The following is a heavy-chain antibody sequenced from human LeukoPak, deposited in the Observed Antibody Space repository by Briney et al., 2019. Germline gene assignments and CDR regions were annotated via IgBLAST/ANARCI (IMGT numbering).Heavy chain of an antibody. D-gene: IGHD2-21*02. CDR3: VRDSYCGGDCYRLHDL. CDR2: ISSSSSTI. V-gene: IGHV3-48*03. CDR1: GFTFSSYE. Sequence: PGGSLRLSCAASGFTFSSYEMNWVRQAPGKGLEWVSYISSSSSTIHYADSVKGRFTISRDNAKKSLYLQMSSLRAEDTALYFCVRDSYCGGDCYRLHDLWGQGTLVAVSS. J-gene: IGHJ4*02.